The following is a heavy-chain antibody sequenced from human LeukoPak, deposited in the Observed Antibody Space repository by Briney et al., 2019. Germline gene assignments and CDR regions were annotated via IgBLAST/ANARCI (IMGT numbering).Heavy chain of an antibody. CDR3: ARARYSSSWYYYYGMDV. CDR2: IIPIFGTA. D-gene: IGHD6-13*01. J-gene: IGHJ6*02. Sequence: SVKVSCKASGGTFSSYAISWVRQAPGQGLEWMGGIIPIFGTANYAQKFQGRVTITADESTSTAYMELSSLRSEDTAVYYCARARYSSSWYYYYGMDVWGQGTTATVSS. V-gene: IGHV1-69*13. CDR1: GGTFSSYA.